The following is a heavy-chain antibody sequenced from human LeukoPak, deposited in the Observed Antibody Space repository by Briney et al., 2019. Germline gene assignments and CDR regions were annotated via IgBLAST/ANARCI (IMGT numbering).Heavy chain of an antibody. V-gene: IGHV3-21*01. CDR1: GFTFSSYS. D-gene: IGHD3-22*01. J-gene: IGHJ5*01. Sequence: PGGSLRLSCAASGFTFSSYSMNWVRQAPGKGLEWVSSISSSSSYIYYADSVKGRFTISRDNAKNSLYLQMNSLRAEDTAVYYCARSDGSVYAPFDSWGQGTLVTVSS. CDR3: ARSDGSVYAPFDS. CDR2: ISSSSSYI.